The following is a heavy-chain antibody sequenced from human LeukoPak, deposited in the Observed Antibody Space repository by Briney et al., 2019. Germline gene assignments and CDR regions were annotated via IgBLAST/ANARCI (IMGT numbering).Heavy chain of an antibody. Sequence: GGSLRLSCAASKFTFSSYSMNWVRQAPGKGLEWVSSISSSSTYIYYADSVKGRFTISRDNAKSSVYLEMNSLKTEDTALYYCAKDTFGGLYAFDIWGQGTMVTISS. CDR2: ISSSSTYI. V-gene: IGHV3-21*04. CDR1: KFTFSSYS. CDR3: AKDTFGGLYAFDI. J-gene: IGHJ3*02. D-gene: IGHD2-8*02.